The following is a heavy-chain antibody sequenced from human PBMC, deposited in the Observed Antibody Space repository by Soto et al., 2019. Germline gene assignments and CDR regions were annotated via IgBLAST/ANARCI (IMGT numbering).Heavy chain of an antibody. CDR1: GGSISSGGYY. Sequence: SETLSLTCTVSGGSISSGGYYWSWIRQHPGKGLEWIGYIYYSGSTYYNPSLKSRVTISVDTSKNQFSLKLSSVTAADTAVYYCARDRGYDFWSGYSGPYYGMDVWGQGTTVTVSS. V-gene: IGHV4-31*03. CDR2: IYYSGST. J-gene: IGHJ6*02. CDR3: ARDRGYDFWSGYSGPYYGMDV. D-gene: IGHD3-3*01.